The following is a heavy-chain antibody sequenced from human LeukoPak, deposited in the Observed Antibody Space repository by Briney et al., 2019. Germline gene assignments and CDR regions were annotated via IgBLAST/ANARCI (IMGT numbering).Heavy chain of an antibody. CDR1: GGTFSRNA. CDR3: ARTGGPIVVVAATSGFDP. D-gene: IGHD2-15*01. CDR2: IIPIFGTA. V-gene: IGHV1-69*13. Sequence: ASVKVSCKASGGTFSRNAISWVRQAPGQGLEWMGGIIPIFGTANYAQKFQGRVTITADESTSTAYMELSSLRSEDTAVYYCARTGGPIVVVAATSGFDPWGQGTLVTVSS. J-gene: IGHJ5*02.